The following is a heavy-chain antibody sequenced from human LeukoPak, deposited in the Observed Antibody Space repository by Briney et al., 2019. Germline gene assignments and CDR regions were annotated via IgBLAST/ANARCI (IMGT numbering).Heavy chain of an antibody. CDR2: ISGGGGST. CDR1: GFTFSSYA. CDR3: ARGTTSYDS. Sequence: GGSLRLSCAASGFTFSSYAMSWVRQAPGKGLEWVSVISGGGGSTYYSDSVKGRLTISRDNSKNTLYLQMSSLRVEDTAAYYCARGTTSYDSWGQGTLVTVSP. J-gene: IGHJ5*01. D-gene: IGHD1/OR15-1a*01. V-gene: IGHV3-23*01.